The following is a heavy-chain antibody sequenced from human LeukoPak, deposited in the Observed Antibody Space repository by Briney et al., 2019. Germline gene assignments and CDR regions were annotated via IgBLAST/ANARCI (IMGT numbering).Heavy chain of an antibody. CDR2: TYYRSKWYS. V-gene: IGHV6-1*01. J-gene: IGHJ4*02. CDR3: TREAEAERRGWDY. CDR1: GDTVSSNSAN. Sequence: SQTLSLTCAISGDTVSSNSANWNWIRQSPSRGLEWLGRTYYRSKWYSDYAVSVKSRITINPDTSKNQFSLQLNSVTPEDTAMYYCTREAEAERRGWDYWGQGILVTVSS. D-gene: IGHD1-1*01.